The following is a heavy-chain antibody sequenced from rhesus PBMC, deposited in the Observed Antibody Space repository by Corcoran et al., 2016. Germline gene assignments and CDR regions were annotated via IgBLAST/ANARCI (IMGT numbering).Heavy chain of an antibody. CDR2: IYVGSGST. CDR1: GYSISSGYG. CDR3: AREGRIYSLFDY. V-gene: IGHV4-127*01. D-gene: IGHD2-27*01. J-gene: IGHJ4*01. Sequence: QVQLQESGPGLVKPSETLSLTCAVFGYSISSGYGWGWIRQPPGKGLDWIGQIYVGSGSTYSNPSLKSRVTVSKDTSKNQFSLKLSSVTAADTAVYYCAREGRIYSLFDYWGQGVLVTVSS.